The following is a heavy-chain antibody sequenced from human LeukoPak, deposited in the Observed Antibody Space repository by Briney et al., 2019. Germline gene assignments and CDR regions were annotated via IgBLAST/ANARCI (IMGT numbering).Heavy chain of an antibody. J-gene: IGHJ4*02. CDR2: IYYSGSS. V-gene: IGHV4-59*02. Sequence: SETLSLTCTVSGGSVSSYYWNWVRQPPGKGLEWIGYIYYSGSSNYNPSLKSRVTISVDTSKNQFSLKLSSVTSADTAMYYCPRDLARGRSGLDYWGQGTLVTGSS. CDR3: PRDLARGRSGLDY. CDR1: GGSVSSYY. D-gene: IGHD3-3*01.